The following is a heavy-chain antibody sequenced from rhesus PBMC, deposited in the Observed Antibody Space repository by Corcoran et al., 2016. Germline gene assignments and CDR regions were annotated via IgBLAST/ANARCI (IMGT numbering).Heavy chain of an antibody. CDR2: IEANTAGT. Sequence: QMQLQESGPGLVKPSETLSLTCDVSGGSISGYYWTWIRQPPGKGLEWIGNIEANTAGTNYNPALRNRVTISKDTSKNQFSLKLSSVTAADTAVYYCASLFSLYYNRLDVWGPGVLVTVSS. CDR1: GGSISGYY. V-gene: IGHV4-81*01. D-gene: IGHD2-2*01. CDR3: ASLFSLYYNRLDV. J-gene: IGHJ5-1*01.